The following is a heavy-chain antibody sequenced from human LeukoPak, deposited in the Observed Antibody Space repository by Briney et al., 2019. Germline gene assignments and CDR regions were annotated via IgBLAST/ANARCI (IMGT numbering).Heavy chain of an antibody. Sequence: SETLSLTCTVSGGSISSYYWSWIRQPPGKGLEWIGYIYYSGSTNYNPSLKSRVTISVDTSKNQFSLKLSSVTATDTAVYYCARDSSPTQYWGQGTLVTVSS. V-gene: IGHV4-59*01. J-gene: IGHJ4*02. CDR1: GGSISSYY. CDR3: ARDSSPTQY. CDR2: IYYSGST.